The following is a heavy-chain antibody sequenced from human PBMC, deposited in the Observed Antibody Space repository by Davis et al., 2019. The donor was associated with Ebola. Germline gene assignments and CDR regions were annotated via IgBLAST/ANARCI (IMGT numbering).Heavy chain of an antibody. CDR2: IYPGDADT. Sequence: GESLKISCKGSGYSFTSYWIGWVRQTPGKGPEWMGIIYPGDADTRYRPSFQGQVTITADKYISTAYLQWSSVKASDTAMYYCARLAPTGQQPPDYWGQGTLVTVSS. CDR1: GYSFTSYW. J-gene: IGHJ4*02. CDR3: ARLAPTGQQPPDY. V-gene: IGHV5-51*01. D-gene: IGHD6-13*01.